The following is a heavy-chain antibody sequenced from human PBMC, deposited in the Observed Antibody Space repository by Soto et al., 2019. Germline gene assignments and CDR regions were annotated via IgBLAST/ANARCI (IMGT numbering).Heavy chain of an antibody. J-gene: IGHJ3*02. CDR1: GFTFSDYY. D-gene: IGHD2-2*01. V-gene: IGHV3-11*01. CDR2: ISSSGSTI. Sequence: QVQLVESGGGLVKPGGSLRLSCAASGFTFSDYYMSWIRQAPGKGLEWVSYISSSGSTIYYADSVKGRFTISRDNAKNSLYMQMNSLRDEATAVYYCARELVRGSSTSCYATGAFDIWGQGTMVTVSS. CDR3: ARELVRGSSTSCYATGAFDI.